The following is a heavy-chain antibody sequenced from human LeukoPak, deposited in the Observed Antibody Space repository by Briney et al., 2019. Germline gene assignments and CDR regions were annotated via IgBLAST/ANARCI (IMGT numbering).Heavy chain of an antibody. J-gene: IGHJ4*02. D-gene: IGHD2-2*01. CDR3: ARDPRDIVVVPAATPFDY. V-gene: IGHV1-18*01. CDR2: ISAYNGNT. CDR1: GYTFTSYG. Sequence: ASVKVSCKASGYTFTSYGISWVRQAPGQGLEWMGWISAYNGNTNYAQKLQGRVTMTTDTSTSTAYTELRSLRSDDTAVYYCARDPRDIVVVPAATPFDYWGQGTLVTVSS.